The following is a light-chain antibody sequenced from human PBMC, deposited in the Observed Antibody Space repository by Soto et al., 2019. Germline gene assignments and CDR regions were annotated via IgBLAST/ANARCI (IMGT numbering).Light chain of an antibody. CDR2: EVS. CDR1: STDVGGYNY. Sequence: QSVLPQPASVSGSPGQSITISCTGTSTDVGGYNYVSWYQQHPGKDPKLMIYEVSNRPSGVSNRFAGSKPGNXASLTIXXLQAEDEGDYCCSSCRRSRTACVFGTGTKVTV. CDR3: SSCRRSRTACV. J-gene: IGLJ1*01. V-gene: IGLV2-14*01.